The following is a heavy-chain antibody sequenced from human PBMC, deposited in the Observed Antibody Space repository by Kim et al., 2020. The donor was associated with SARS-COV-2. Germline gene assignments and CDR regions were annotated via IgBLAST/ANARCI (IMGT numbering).Heavy chain of an antibody. V-gene: IGHV5-10-1*01. CDR2: IDPSDSYT. CDR3: ARSGEPITMVRGVIIEGWFDP. CDR1: GYSFTSYW. J-gene: IGHJ5*02. D-gene: IGHD3-10*01. Sequence: GESLKISCKGSGYSFTSYWISWVRQMPGKGLEWMGRIDPSDSYTNYSPSFQGHVTISADKSSRTAYLQWSSLKASDTAMYYCARSGEPITMVRGVIIEGWFDPWGQGTLVTVSS.